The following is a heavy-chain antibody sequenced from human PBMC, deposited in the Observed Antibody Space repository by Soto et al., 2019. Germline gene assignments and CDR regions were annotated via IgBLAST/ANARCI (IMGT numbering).Heavy chain of an antibody. D-gene: IGHD6-19*01. CDR2: VYHNGRN. Sequence: QLHQQQWGAGLLKPSETLSLTCAVYGGSFSGYFWNWIRQTPGKGLEWIGKVYHNGRNNYNPSLKSRVTISLDMSKNQISLKLTSVTAADTAVYYCARGGSSDWQVAFDFWGQGTMVTVSS. CDR3: ARGGSSDWQVAFDF. V-gene: IGHV4-34*02. J-gene: IGHJ3*01. CDR1: GGSFSGYF.